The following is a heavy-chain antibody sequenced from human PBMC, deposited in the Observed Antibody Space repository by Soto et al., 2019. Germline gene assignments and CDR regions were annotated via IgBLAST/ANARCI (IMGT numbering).Heavy chain of an antibody. CDR2: ISGSGGST. V-gene: IGHV3-23*01. CDR1: GFTFSSYA. CDR3: AKVLWFGELLFSGFESGWFDP. D-gene: IGHD3-10*01. J-gene: IGHJ5*02. Sequence: GGSLRLSCAASGFTFSSYAMSWVRQAPGKGLEWVSAISGSGGSTYYADSVKGRFTISRDNSKNTLYLQMNSLRAEDTAVYYCAKVLWFGELLFSGFESGWFDPWGQGTLVTVSS.